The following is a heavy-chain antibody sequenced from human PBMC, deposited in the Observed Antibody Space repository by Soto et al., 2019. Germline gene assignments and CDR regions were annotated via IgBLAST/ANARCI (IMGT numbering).Heavy chain of an antibody. J-gene: IGHJ6*02. CDR1: EATFRAYA. CDR3: ARGRYGMDV. CDR2: IIPIFGTA. V-gene: IGHV1-69*12. Sequence: QVQLVQSGAEVKKPGSSVKASRKASEATFRAYAISWVRRAPGQGLEWMGGIIPIFGTANYAQKFQGRVTITADESTSTAYMELSSLRSEDTAVYYCARGRYGMDVWGQGTTVTVSS.